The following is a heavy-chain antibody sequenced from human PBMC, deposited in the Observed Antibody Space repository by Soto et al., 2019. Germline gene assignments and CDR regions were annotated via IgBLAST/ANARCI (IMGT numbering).Heavy chain of an antibody. D-gene: IGHD3-3*01. J-gene: IGHJ5*02. CDR3: ASSLYDFWSGYTFDP. Sequence: ASVKVSCKASGYTFTGYYMHWVRQAPGQGLEWMGWINPNSGGTNYAQKFQGRVTMTRDTSISTAYMELSRLRSDDTAVYYCASSLYDFWSGYTFDPWGQGTLVPVYS. CDR1: GYTFTGYY. V-gene: IGHV1-2*02. CDR2: INPNSGGT.